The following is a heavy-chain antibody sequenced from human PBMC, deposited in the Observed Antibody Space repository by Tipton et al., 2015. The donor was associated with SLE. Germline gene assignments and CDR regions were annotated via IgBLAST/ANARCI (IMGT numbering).Heavy chain of an antibody. Sequence: WIGEINHSGSTNYNPSLKSRVTISVDTSKNQFSLKLSSVTAADTAVYYCAREEYGPYWYFDLWGRGTLVTVSS. D-gene: IGHD2/OR15-2a*01. J-gene: IGHJ2*01. V-gene: IGHV4-34*01. CDR3: AREEYGPYWYFDL. CDR2: INHSGST.